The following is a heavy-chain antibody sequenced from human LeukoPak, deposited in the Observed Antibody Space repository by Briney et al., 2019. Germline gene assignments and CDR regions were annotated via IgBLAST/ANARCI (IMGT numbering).Heavy chain of an antibody. CDR2: IIPIFGTA. Sequence: EASVKVSCKASGGTFSSYAISWVRQAPGQGLEWMGGIIPIFGTANYAQKFQGRVTITADKSTSTAYMELSSLRSEDTAVYYCARDLGDGYNLRAFDIWGQGTMVTVSS. V-gene: IGHV1-69*06. J-gene: IGHJ3*02. D-gene: IGHD5-24*01. CDR1: GGTFSSYA. CDR3: ARDLGDGYNLRAFDI.